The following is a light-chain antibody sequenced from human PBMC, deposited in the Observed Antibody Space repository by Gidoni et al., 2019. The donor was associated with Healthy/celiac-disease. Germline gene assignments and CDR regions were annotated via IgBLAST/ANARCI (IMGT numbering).Light chain of an antibody. Sequence: QSVLTQPPSLSGAPGQRVTIPCTGSSSNIGAGYDVHWYQQLPGTAPKLLIYGNSQRPSGVPDRFSGSKSGTSASLAITGLQAEDEADYYCQSYDSSLREVFGGGTKLTVL. CDR3: QSYDSSLREV. CDR2: GNS. CDR1: SSNIGAGYD. J-gene: IGLJ2*01. V-gene: IGLV1-40*01.